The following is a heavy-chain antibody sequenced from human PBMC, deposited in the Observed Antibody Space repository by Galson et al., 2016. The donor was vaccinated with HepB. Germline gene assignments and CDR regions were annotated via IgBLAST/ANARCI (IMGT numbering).Heavy chain of an antibody. V-gene: IGHV5-51*01. CDR2: IFPPDFET. CDR3: ARQGDDYGLAY. D-gene: IGHD4-17*01. J-gene: IGHJ4*02. Sequence: QSGAEVKKPGESLKISCKGSGYIFNSYWIGWVRQMPGKGLEWMGIIFPPDFETRYSPSFQGRVTISADMSLSTAYLQWNSLKASDTAIYYCARQGDDYGLAYWGQGALVTVSS. CDR1: GYIFNSYW.